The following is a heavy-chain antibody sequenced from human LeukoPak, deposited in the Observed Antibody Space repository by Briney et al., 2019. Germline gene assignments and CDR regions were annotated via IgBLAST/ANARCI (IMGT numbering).Heavy chain of an antibody. Sequence: GGSLRLSCVASGFTFSNHAMNWVRRAPGKGLEWVSSISPNGGNTYYADSVKGRFTISRDNSKNTLYLQMNSLRAEDAAVYYCARRITAASTYYFDYWGQGTLVPVSS. CDR2: ISPNGGNT. CDR1: GFTFSNHA. V-gene: IGHV3-23*01. D-gene: IGHD6-25*01. CDR3: ARRITAASTYYFDY. J-gene: IGHJ4*02.